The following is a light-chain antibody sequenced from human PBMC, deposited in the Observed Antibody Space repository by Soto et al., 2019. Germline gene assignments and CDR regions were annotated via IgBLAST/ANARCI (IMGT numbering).Light chain of an antibody. J-gene: IGKJ1*01. CDR3: QQYETYPRT. Sequence: DIQMTQSPSSLSVSVGDSVSITCRASQSITYWLAWYQQKPGKAPKLLIYQATTLESGVPSRFSGSGSGTEFTLTINSLQPDDFATYYCQQYETYPRTFGRGIRVQI. CDR2: QAT. V-gene: IGKV1-5*03. CDR1: QSITYW.